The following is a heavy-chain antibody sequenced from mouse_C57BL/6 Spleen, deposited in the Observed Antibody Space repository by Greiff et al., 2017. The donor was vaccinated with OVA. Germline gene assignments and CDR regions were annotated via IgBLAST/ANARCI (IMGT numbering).Heavy chain of an antibody. Sequence: EVKVEESGGGLVQPGGSMKLSCAASGFTFSDAWMDWVRQSPEKGLEWVAEIRNKANNHATYYAESVKGRFTISRDDSKSSVYLQMNSLRAEDTGIYYCTRANYFFYAMDYWGQGTSVTVSS. CDR1: GFTFSDAW. V-gene: IGHV6-6*01. J-gene: IGHJ4*01. D-gene: IGHD2-1*01. CDR3: TRANYFFYAMDY. CDR2: IRNKANNHAT.